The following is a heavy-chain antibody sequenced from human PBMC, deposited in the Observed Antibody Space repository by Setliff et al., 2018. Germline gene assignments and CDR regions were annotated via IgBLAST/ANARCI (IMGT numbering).Heavy chain of an antibody. D-gene: IGHD3-10*01. V-gene: IGHV4-4*02. CDR1: GGSISSSNW. CDR2: IYHSGST. Sequence: SETLSLTCAVSGGSISSSNWWSWVRQPPGKGLEWIGSIYHSGSTYYNPSLKSRVTISVDTSKNQFSLKLSSVTAADTAVYYCARDSGNWFDPWGQGTLVTVSS. J-gene: IGHJ5*02. CDR3: ARDSGNWFDP.